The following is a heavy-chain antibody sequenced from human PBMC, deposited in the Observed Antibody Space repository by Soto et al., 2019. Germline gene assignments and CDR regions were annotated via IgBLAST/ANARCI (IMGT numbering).Heavy chain of an antibody. Sequence: GSLRLSCVASGFTFSSYSIVWVRQAPGKGLEWVSYIFTTGTTIYYADSVKGRFTVSRDNAKNSLFLLLNSLRAEDTAVYYCARDKDWAFDYWGQGTLVTVSS. CDR1: GFTFSSYS. CDR3: ARDKDWAFDY. CDR2: IFTTGTTI. J-gene: IGHJ4*02. D-gene: IGHD3-9*01. V-gene: IGHV3-48*03.